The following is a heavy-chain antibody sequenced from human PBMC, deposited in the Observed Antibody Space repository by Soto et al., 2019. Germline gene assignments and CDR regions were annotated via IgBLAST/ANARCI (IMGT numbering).Heavy chain of an antibody. CDR3: ARAEYCRSTSCYGGMANWFDP. CDR1: GGTFSSYA. D-gene: IGHD2-2*01. CDR2: IIPIFGTA. V-gene: IGHV1-69*01. Sequence: QVQLVQSGAEVKQPGSSVKVSCKASGGTFSSYAISWVRQAPGQGLEWLGGIIPIFGTANYAQKFQGRVTITADESTSTAYMELSSLRSEDTAVYYCARAEYCRSTSCYGGMANWFDPWGQGTLVTVSS. J-gene: IGHJ5*02.